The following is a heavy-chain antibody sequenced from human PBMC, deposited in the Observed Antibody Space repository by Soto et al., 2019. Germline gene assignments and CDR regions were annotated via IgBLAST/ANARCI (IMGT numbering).Heavy chain of an antibody. D-gene: IGHD2-21*01. CDR1: GYIFSNNIAA. Sequence: PSHTLXLTCAMSGYIFSNNIAASNCIRQSPSRGLEWLGRTYYRSNWYHDYAPSVKSRITINQDTSKNHFSLQLNSMPPEDTAVYYCARERGVIYEDFDIWGRGTMVT. CDR3: ARERGVIYEDFDI. J-gene: IGHJ3*02. CDR2: TYYRSNWYH. V-gene: IGHV6-1*01.